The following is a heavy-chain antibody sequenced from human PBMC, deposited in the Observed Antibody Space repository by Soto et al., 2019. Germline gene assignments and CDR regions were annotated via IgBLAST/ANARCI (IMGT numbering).Heavy chain of an antibody. CDR2: IWYDGKNE. D-gene: IGHD3-10*01. J-gene: IGHJ6*02. CDR3: ARDSLPLTGSGSYYYYYYYGMDV. Sequence: GGSLRLSCAASGFTFSNSGMHWVRQAPGKGLEWVAVIWYDGKNEYYADSVKGRFTISRDNSKNTLYLQMSSLRAEDTAVYYCARDSLPLTGSGSYYYYYYYGMDVWGLGTTVTVSS. V-gene: IGHV3-33*01. CDR1: GFTFSNSG.